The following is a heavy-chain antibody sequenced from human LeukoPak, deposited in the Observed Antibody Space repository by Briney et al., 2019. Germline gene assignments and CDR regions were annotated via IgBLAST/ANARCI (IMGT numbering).Heavy chain of an antibody. Sequence: GGSLRLSCVVSGFTFSSYGTHWVRQAPGKGLESVAVISGDGSKKYYANSMKGRFTISRDNSKNTLYLQMDTLRGDDTAVYFCARDGGGGYKQIDHWGQGTLVTVPS. D-gene: IGHD5-24*01. J-gene: IGHJ4*02. V-gene: IGHV3-30-3*01. CDR3: ARDGGGGYKQIDH. CDR2: ISGDGSKK. CDR1: GFTFSSYG.